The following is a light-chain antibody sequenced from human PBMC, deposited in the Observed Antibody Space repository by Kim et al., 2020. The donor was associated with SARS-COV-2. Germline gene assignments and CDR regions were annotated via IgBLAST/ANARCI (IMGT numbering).Light chain of an antibody. CDR3: SSYSSDTTFVL. Sequence: SALTQPASVSGSPGQSITISCTGTSNDIGDYRYVSWYQQHPGKAPKLLIYDVSERPPGVSARFSGSKSGNTASLIVSGLQAEDDGDYYCSSYSSDTTFVLFGGGTQLTVL. V-gene: IGLV2-14*03. CDR1: SNDIGDYRY. J-gene: IGLJ2*01. CDR2: DVS.